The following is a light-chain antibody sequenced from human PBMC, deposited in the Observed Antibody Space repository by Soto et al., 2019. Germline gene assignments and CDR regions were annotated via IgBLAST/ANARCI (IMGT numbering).Light chain of an antibody. CDR1: QSINIY. CDR2: QAS. J-gene: IGKJ1*01. CDR3: QQYNSYPWT. V-gene: IGKV1-5*03. Sequence: DIQVTQSPATLSASVGDRVTITCRASQSINIYLAWYRQKPGKAPELLIYQASILEPGVPSRFSGRGSGTEFTLTISSLQPVDFATYYCQQYNSYPWTFGQGTKV.